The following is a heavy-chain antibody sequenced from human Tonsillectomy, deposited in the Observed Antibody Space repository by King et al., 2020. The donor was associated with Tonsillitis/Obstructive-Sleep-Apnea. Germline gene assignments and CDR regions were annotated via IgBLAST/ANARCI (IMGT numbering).Heavy chain of an antibody. CDR2: TSRSSRSI. V-gene: IGHV3-48*02. J-gene: IGHJ3*02. CDR1: GGTFRRHS. Sequence: QLVQSGGGLVQPGGSLSLFFSASGGTFRRHSMNWVRQAPGEGLECGLYTSRSSRSIYYADFVKGRITISRDNAKNSLYLQMNSLRDEDTAVYYCAAHEGYKDAFDIWGQGTMVTVSS. CDR3: AAHEGYKDAFDI. D-gene: IGHD1-1*01.